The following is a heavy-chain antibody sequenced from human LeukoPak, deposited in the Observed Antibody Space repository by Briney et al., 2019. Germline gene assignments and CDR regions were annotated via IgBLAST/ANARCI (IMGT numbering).Heavy chain of an antibody. V-gene: IGHV1-18*01. CDR2: ISAYNGNT. Sequence: ASVKVSCKASGYTFTSYGISWVRQAPGKGLEWMGWISAYNGNTNYAQKLQGRVTMTTDTSTSTAYMELRSLRSDDTAVYYCARGFSYDSSGYYQNDAFDIWGQGTMVTVSS. D-gene: IGHD3-22*01. CDR1: GYTFTSYG. CDR3: ARGFSYDSSGYYQNDAFDI. J-gene: IGHJ3*02.